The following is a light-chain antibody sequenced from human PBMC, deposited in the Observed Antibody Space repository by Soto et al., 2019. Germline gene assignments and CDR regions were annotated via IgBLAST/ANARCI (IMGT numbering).Light chain of an antibody. CDR2: RNN. CDR1: TSNIGSNY. V-gene: IGLV1-47*01. Sequence: QSSLTQPPSASGTPGQMVTISCSGSTSNIGSNYVYWYQQLPGTAPKLLIYRNNQRPSGVPDRFSGSKSGTSVSLAISGLRSEDEADYYCATWDDSLSGYVFGAGTKVTVL. CDR3: ATWDDSLSGYV. J-gene: IGLJ1*01.